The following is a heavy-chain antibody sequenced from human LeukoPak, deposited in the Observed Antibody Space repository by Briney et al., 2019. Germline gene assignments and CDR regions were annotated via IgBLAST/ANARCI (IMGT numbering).Heavy chain of an antibody. CDR1: GGAFNAYY. D-gene: IGHD3-9*01. J-gene: IGHJ4*02. V-gene: IGHV4-34*01. CDR3: ARTGYYHFDY. Sequence: SETLSLTCAVYGGAFNAYYWTWMRQPPGKGLEWIGEINHSGSTHYNPSLKSRVTISVDTSKNRFSLKLSSVTAADTAVYYCARTGYYHFDYWGQGTLVTVSS. CDR2: INHSGST.